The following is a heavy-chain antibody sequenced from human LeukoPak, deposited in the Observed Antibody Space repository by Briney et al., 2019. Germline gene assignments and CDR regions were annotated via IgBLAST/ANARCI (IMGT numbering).Heavy chain of an antibody. Sequence: GGSLRLSCAASGFTFSSYGMHWVRQAPGKGLEWVSYIRYDGSNKYYADSVKGRFTISRDNAKNSLYLQMNSLRAEDTAVYYCARRGPMGFYYGAGSSYFDDWGQGTLVAVSS. J-gene: IGHJ4*02. CDR1: GFTFSSYG. CDR2: IRYDGSNK. CDR3: ARRGPMGFYYGAGSSYFDD. V-gene: IGHV3-30*02. D-gene: IGHD3-10*01.